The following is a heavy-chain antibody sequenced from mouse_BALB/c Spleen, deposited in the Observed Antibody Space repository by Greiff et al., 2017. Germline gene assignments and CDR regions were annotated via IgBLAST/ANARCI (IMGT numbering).Heavy chain of an antibody. J-gene: IGHJ4*01. CDR2: IWGDGST. Sequence: VQVVESGPGLVAPSQSLSITCTVSGFSLTGYGVNWVRQPPGKGLEWLGMIWGDGSTDYNSALKSRLSISKDNSKSQVFLKMNSLQTEDTARYYCATARATYRYAMDYWGQGTAVTVSS. CDR1: GFSLTGYG. V-gene: IGHV2-6-7*01. CDR3: ATARATYRYAMDY. D-gene: IGHD3-1*01.